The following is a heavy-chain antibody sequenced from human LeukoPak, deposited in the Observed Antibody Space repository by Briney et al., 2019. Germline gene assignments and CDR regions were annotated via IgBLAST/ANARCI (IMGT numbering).Heavy chain of an antibody. D-gene: IGHD2-15*01. Sequence: GGSLRLSCAASGFTFSSYSMNWVRQAPGKGLEWVSSISSSSSYIYYADSVKGRFTISRDNAKNSMFLQMNSLRVEDTAVYYCVGGRGWLLDYWGQGTLVTVSS. CDR2: ISSSSSYI. CDR1: GFTFSSYS. V-gene: IGHV3-21*04. J-gene: IGHJ4*02. CDR3: VGGRGWLLDY.